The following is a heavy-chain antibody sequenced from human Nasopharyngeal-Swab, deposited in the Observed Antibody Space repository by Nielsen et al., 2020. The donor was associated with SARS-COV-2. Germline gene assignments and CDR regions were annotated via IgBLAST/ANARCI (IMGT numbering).Heavy chain of an antibody. V-gene: IGHV3-23*01. J-gene: IGHJ4*02. Sequence: GESLKIPCAASGFTFSSYAMSWVRPAPGKGLEWVSAISGSGGSTYYADSVKGRFTISRDNSKNTLYLQMNSLRAEDTAVYYCAKDPDDFWTGDAGDWGQGTLVTVSS. D-gene: IGHD3/OR15-3a*01. CDR3: AKDPDDFWTGDAGD. CDR1: GFTFSSYA. CDR2: ISGSGGST.